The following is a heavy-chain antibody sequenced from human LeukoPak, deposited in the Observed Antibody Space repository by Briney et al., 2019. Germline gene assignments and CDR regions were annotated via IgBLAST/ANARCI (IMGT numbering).Heavy chain of an antibody. J-gene: IGHJ4*02. CDR2: ISSTSSTI. CDR1: GFTFSSYS. Sequence: GGSLRLSCAASGFTFSSYSMNWVRQAPGKGLEWVSYISSTSSTIYYADSVKGRFTISRDNAKNSLYLQMTSLRDEDTAVYYCARTSGSYYGHFDYWGQGTLVTVSS. V-gene: IGHV3-48*02. D-gene: IGHD1-26*01. CDR3: ARTSGSYYGHFDY.